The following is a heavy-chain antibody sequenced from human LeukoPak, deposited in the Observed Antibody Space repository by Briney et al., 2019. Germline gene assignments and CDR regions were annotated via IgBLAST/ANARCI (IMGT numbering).Heavy chain of an antibody. CDR1: GGSISSYY. Sequence: SETLSLTCTVSGGSISSYYWSWIRQPPGKGLEWIGYIYYGGSTNYNPSLKSRVTISVDTSKNQFSLKLSSVTAADTAVYYCARSGWLGDAFDIWGQGTMVTVSS. D-gene: IGHD6-19*01. J-gene: IGHJ3*02. CDR2: IYYGGST. V-gene: IGHV4-59*01. CDR3: ARSGWLGDAFDI.